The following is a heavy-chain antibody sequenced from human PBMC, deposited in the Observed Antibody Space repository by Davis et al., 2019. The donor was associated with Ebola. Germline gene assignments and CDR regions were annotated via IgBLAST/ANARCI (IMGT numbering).Heavy chain of an antibody. CDR3: ARGITITSYYGMEV. Sequence: ASVKVSCKASGYTFTSYGISWVRQAPGQGLEWMGWISAYNGNTNYAQKLQGRVTMTTDTSTSTAYMELRSLRSDDTAVYYCARGITITSYYGMEVWGQGTTVTVSS. CDR1: GYTFTSYG. D-gene: IGHD3-9*01. J-gene: IGHJ6*02. V-gene: IGHV1-18*01. CDR2: ISAYNGNT.